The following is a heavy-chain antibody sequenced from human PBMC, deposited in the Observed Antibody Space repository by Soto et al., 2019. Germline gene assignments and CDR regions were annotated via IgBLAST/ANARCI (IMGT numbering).Heavy chain of an antibody. V-gene: IGHV5-51*01. D-gene: IGHD6-19*01. CDR2: IHGGDSNT. CDR3: ATRVTSSTGWDY. CDR1: GYMFTNYW. J-gene: IGHJ4*02. Sequence: GESLKISCKGSGYMFTNYWIGWVRQMPGKGLEWMGIIHGGDSNTRYSPSFDGQVTISTDKSINTAYLQWSSLKASDTAMYYCATRVTSSTGWDYWGQGTLVTVSS.